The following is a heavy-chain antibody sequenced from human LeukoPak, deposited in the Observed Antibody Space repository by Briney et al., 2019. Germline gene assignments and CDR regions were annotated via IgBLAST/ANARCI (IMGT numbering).Heavy chain of an antibody. CDR1: GFTVSSNY. CDR2: IYSGNNT. D-gene: IGHD2-8*01. V-gene: IGHV3-53*01. CDR3: ARDKHYCTNGVCYPILDF. Sequence: GGSLRLSCAASGFTVSSNYMSWVRQAPGKGLEWVSVIYSGNNTYYADSVKGRFAISRDNSKNTLYLQMNSLRAEDTAVYYCARDKHYCTNGVCYPILDFWGQGTLVTVSS. J-gene: IGHJ4*02.